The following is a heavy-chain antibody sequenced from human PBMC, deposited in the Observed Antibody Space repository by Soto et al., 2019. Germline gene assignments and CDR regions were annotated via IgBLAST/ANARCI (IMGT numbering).Heavy chain of an antibody. CDR3: ARDNAGPRGRITGTTSSGMDV. CDR1: GGSISSYY. D-gene: IGHD1-7*01. Sequence: SETLSLTCTVSGGSISSYYWSWIRQPPGEGLEWIGYIYYSGSTNYNPSLKSRVTISVDTSKNQFSLKLSSVTAADTAVYYCARDNAGPRGRITGTTSSGMDVWGQGTTVTVSS. V-gene: IGHV4-59*01. CDR2: IYYSGST. J-gene: IGHJ6*02.